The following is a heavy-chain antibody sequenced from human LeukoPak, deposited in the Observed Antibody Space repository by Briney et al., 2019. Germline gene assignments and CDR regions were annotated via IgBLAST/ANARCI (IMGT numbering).Heavy chain of an antibody. CDR3: ATPNSGYSSGWPLQH. D-gene: IGHD6-19*01. Sequence: ASVKVSCKASGYTFTSYGISWVRQAPGQGLECVGWISAYNGNTNYAQKLQGRVTMTTDTSTSTAYMELRSLRSDDTAVYYCATPNSGYSSGWPLQHWGQGTLVTVSS. CDR1: GYTFTSYG. CDR2: ISAYNGNT. V-gene: IGHV1-18*01. J-gene: IGHJ1*01.